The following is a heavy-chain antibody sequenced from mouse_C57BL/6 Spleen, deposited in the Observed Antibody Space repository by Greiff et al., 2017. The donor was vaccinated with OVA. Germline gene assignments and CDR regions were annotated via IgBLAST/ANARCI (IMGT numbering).Heavy chain of an antibody. CDR1: GFSLSTSGMG. V-gene: IGHV8-12*01. CDR3: SRSSYDGYYGDAMDY. Sequence: QVTLKESGPGLLQSSQTLSLTCSSSGFSLSTSGMGVSWIRQPSGKGLEWLAHIYWDDDKRYNPSLKSRLTISKDTSRNQVFLKITSVDTADTATYYCSRSSYDGYYGDAMDYWGQGTSVTVSS. D-gene: IGHD2-3*01. CDR2: IYWDDDK. J-gene: IGHJ4*01.